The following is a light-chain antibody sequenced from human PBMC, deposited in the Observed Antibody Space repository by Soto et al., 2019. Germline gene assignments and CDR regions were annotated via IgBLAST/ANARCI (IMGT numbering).Light chain of an antibody. CDR3: QQRTTWPPVT. CDR1: QSVTTR. V-gene: IGKV3-11*01. Sequence: EIVLTQSPATLSLSPGEGATLSCRASQSVTTRLAWHQQKPGQAPRLLIYAASTRAPGIPARFSGSGSATDFTLTISSLEPEDCAIYYCQQRTTWPPVTFGPGTRLEI. J-gene: IGKJ5*01. CDR2: AAS.